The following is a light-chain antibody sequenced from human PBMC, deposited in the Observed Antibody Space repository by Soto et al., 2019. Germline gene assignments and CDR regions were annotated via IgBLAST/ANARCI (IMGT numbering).Light chain of an antibody. V-gene: IGKV3D-15*01. CDR2: GAS. Sequence: EILLTQSPGTLSLSPGERATLSCRASQSVSSSYLAWYQQKLGQPPRLLIYGASTRATGIPASFSGSGSGTEFTLPIISLKSPDFAVYYCQQYNNWHTITFGQGTRLEIK. J-gene: IGKJ5*01. CDR1: QSVSSSY. CDR3: QQYNNWHTIT.